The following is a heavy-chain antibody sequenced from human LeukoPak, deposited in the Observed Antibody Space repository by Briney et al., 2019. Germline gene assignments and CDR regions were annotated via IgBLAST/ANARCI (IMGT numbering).Heavy chain of an antibody. D-gene: IGHD3-22*01. Sequence: GGSLRLSCVVSGFNSEDHAMHWVRQAPGKGLEWVAVISYDGSNKYYADSVKGRFTISRDNSKNTLYLQMNSLRAEDTAVYYCARDPGVVVVNYYFDYWGQGTLVTVSS. CDR1: GFNSEDHA. CDR2: ISYDGSNK. CDR3: ARDPGVVVVNYYFDY. J-gene: IGHJ4*02. V-gene: IGHV3-30-3*01.